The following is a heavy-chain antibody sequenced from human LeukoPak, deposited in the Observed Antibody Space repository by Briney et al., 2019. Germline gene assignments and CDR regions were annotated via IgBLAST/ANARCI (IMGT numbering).Heavy chain of an antibody. J-gene: IGHJ4*02. CDR2: ISGSGGST. CDR3: AKSSIRGVIIDPFDY. V-gene: IGHV3-23*01. CDR1: GFTFSSYG. D-gene: IGHD3-10*01. Sequence: GGSLRLSCAASGFTFSSYGMSWVRQAPGKGLEWVSAISGSGGSTYYADSVKGRFTISRDNSKNTLYLQMNSLRAEDTAVYYCAKSSIRGVIIDPFDYWGQGTLVTVSS.